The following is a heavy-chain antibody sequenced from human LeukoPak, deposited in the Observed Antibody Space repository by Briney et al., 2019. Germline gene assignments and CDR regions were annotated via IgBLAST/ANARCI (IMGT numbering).Heavy chain of an antibody. CDR3: ARSGSVDV. CDR1: GFTFSDYY. V-gene: IGHV3-11*01. CDR2: MSSSGSSI. D-gene: IGHD3-10*01. Sequence: PGGSLRLSCAASGFTFSDYYMNWIRQAPGKGLEWVSYMSSSGSSIYYADSVKGRFTISRDNARKSLYLQMGSLRAEDTAVYYCARSGSVDVWGQGTTVTVSS. J-gene: IGHJ6*02.